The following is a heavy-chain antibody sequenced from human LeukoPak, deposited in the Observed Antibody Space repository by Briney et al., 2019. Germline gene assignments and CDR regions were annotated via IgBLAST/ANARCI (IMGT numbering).Heavy chain of an antibody. D-gene: IGHD3-10*01. CDR2: INHSGST. CDR3: ARGNPLITMVRGVPPYYFDY. J-gene: IGHJ4*02. Sequence: PSETLSLTCAVYGGSFSGYYWSWIRQPPGKGLEGIGEINHSGSTNYNPSLKSRVTITVATSKTQFSLKLSSVTAADTAVYYCARGNPLITMVRGVPPYYFDYWGQGTLVTVSS. CDR1: GGSFSGYY. V-gene: IGHV4-34*01.